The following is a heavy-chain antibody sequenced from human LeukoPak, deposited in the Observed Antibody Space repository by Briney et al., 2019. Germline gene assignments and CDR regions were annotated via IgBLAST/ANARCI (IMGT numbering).Heavy chain of an antibody. CDR1: GGSISSYY. CDR3: ARHWGDMIVVVSDAFDI. Sequence: SETLSLTCTVSGGSISSYYWSWIRQPPGKGLEWIGYIYYSGSTNYNPSLESRVTISVDTSKNQFSLKLSSVTAADTAVYYCARHWGDMIVVVSDAFDIWGQGTMVTVSS. J-gene: IGHJ3*02. D-gene: IGHD3-22*01. V-gene: IGHV4-59*08. CDR2: IYYSGST.